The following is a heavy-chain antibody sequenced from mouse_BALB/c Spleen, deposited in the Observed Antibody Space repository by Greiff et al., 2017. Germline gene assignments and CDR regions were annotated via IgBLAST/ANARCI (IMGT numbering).Heavy chain of an antibody. D-gene: IGHD2-2*01. CDR2: IYPGSGST. Sequence: LKQPGSELVRPGASVKLSCKASGYTFTSYWMHWVKQRHGQGLEWIGNIYPGSGSTNYDEKFKSKGTLTVDTSSSTAYMHLSSLTSEDSAVYYCTRGGIYYGYDGDLDYWGQGTTLTVSS. V-gene: IGHV1S22*01. CDR1: GYTFTSYW. CDR3: TRGGIYYGYDGDLDY. J-gene: IGHJ2*01.